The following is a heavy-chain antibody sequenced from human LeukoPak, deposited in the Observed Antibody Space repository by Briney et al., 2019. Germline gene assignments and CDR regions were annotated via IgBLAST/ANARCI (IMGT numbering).Heavy chain of an antibody. Sequence: ASVKVSCKASGYTFTGYYMHWVRQAPGQGLEWMGWINPNSGGTNYAQKFQGWVTMTRDTSISTAYMELSRLRSDDTAVYYCARGNTVVTPPESDYWGQGTLVTVSS. V-gene: IGHV1-2*04. CDR1: GYTFTGYY. CDR3: ARGNTVVTPPESDY. J-gene: IGHJ4*02. D-gene: IGHD4-23*01. CDR2: INPNSGGT.